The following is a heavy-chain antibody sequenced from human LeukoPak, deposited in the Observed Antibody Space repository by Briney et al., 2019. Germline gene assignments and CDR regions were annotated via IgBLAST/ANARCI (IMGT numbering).Heavy chain of an antibody. J-gene: IGHJ3*02. Sequence: ASVKVSCKTSGYRVNAYGISWVRQALGQGLEWMGWISGYNGNTNYGEKVQGRLTMTLDTSTTTAYMELSGLRSDDTAVYYCARVFDFGDNGDDAFDTWGQGTLVTVSS. D-gene: IGHD4-17*01. CDR3: ARVFDFGDNGDDAFDT. CDR1: GYRVNAYG. CDR2: ISGYNGNT. V-gene: IGHV1-18*01.